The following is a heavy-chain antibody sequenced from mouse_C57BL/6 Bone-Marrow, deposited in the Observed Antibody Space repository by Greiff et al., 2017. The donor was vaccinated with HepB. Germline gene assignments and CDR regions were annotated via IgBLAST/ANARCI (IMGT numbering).Heavy chain of an antibody. V-gene: IGHV5-6*02. CDR3: ARSSQLFAY. Sequence: EVKLEESGGDLVKPGGSLKLSCAASGFTFSSYGMSWVRQTPDKRLEWVATISSGGSYTYYPDSVKGRFTISRDNAKNTLYLQMSSLRSEDTAMYYCARSSQLFAYWGQGTLVTVSA. J-gene: IGHJ3*01. D-gene: IGHD4-1*02. CDR1: GFTFSSYG. CDR2: ISSGGSYT.